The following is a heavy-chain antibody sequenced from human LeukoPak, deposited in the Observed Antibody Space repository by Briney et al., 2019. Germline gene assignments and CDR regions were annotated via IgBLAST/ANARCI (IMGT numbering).Heavy chain of an antibody. J-gene: IGHJ4*02. Sequence: PGTSLRLSCAASGFTFSSYGMHWVRQAPGKGLEWVAVIWYDGSNKYYADSVKGRFTISRDNSKNTLYLQMNSLRAEDTAVYYCARGDYYGSRGDYWGQGTLVTVSS. CDR3: ARGDYYGSRGDY. CDR1: GFTFSSYG. CDR2: IWYDGSNK. D-gene: IGHD3-10*01. V-gene: IGHV3-33*01.